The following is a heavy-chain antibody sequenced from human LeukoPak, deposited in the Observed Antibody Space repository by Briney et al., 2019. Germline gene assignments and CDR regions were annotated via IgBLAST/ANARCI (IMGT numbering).Heavy chain of an antibody. CDR3: ARDRPGVAVADFDY. V-gene: IGHV1-18*01. CDR1: GGTFSSYA. J-gene: IGHJ4*02. Sequence: ASVKVSCKASGGTFSSYAISWVRQAPGQGLEWMGWISAYNGNTNYAQKLQGRVTMTTDTSTSTAYMELRSLRSDDTAVYYCARDRPGVAVADFDYWGQGTLVTVSS. CDR2: ISAYNGNT. D-gene: IGHD6-19*01.